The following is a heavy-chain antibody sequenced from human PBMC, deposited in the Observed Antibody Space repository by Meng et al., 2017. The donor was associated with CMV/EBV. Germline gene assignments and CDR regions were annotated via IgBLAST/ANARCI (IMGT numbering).Heavy chain of an antibody. J-gene: IGHJ4*02. CDR3: ARGGLYYYDSSGHFDY. CDR1: GGSISSYY. Sequence: QVRLQKSGPGLGKPSEPLSLTCTGSGGSISSYYWSWIRQPAGKGLEWIGRIYTSGSTNYNPSLKSRVTMSVDTSKNQFSLKLSSVTAADTAVYYCARGGLYYYDSSGHFDYWGQGTLVTVSS. D-gene: IGHD3-22*01. V-gene: IGHV4-4*07. CDR2: IYTSGST.